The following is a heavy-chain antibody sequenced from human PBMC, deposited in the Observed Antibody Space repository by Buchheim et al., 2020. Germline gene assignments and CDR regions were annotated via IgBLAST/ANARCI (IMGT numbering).Heavy chain of an antibody. V-gene: IGHV1-2*02. Sequence: QVQLVQSGAEVKKPGASVKVSCKASGYTFTGYYLHWVRQAPGQGLEWMGWINPNSGGTNYAQKFQGRVTMTRDTSISTAYMELSRLRSDDTAVYYCARDVPAATISPTNWFDPWGQGTL. D-gene: IGHD2-2*01. J-gene: IGHJ5*02. CDR1: GYTFTGYY. CDR3: ARDVPAATISPTNWFDP. CDR2: INPNSGGT.